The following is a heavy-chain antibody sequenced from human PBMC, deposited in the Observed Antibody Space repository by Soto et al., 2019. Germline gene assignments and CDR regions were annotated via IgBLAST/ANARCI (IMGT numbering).Heavy chain of an antibody. V-gene: IGHV1-69*02. CDR3: ARAPEYCSSASCYYTYFDY. J-gene: IGHJ4*02. D-gene: IGHD2-2*01. CDR2: IIPILGIA. Sequence: QVQLVQSGAEVKKPGSSVKVSCKASGGTFRSYTISWVRQAPGQGLEWMGRIIPILGIANYAQKFQGRVTIAAEKSTSTAYMELSSLRSEDPAVYYCARAPEYCSSASCYYTYFDYWGQGTLVTVSS. CDR1: GGTFRSYT.